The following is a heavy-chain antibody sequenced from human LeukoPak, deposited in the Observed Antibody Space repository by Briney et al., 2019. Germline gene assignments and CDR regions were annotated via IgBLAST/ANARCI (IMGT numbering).Heavy chain of an antibody. CDR2: ISFSGRST. V-gene: IGHV3-23*01. Sequence: GGSLRLSCAVSGFTFSDYAMSWVRQAPGKGLEWVLGISFSGRSTNYADAVKGRFIISRDNSNNTLYLQMNSLRAEDTAVYYCAKDREKAVGATIFDHWGQGTLVTVSS. CDR1: GFTFSDYA. J-gene: IGHJ4*02. D-gene: IGHD1-26*01. CDR3: AKDREKAVGATIFDH.